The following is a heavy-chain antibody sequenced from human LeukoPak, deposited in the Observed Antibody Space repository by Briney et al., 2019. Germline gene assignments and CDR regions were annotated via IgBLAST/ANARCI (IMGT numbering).Heavy chain of an antibody. CDR3: ARGSTVTTYGAFDY. Sequence: GGSLRLSCAASGFTVSSNYMSWVRQAPGKGLEWVSVIYSGGSTYYADSVKGRFTISGDNSKNTLYLQMNSLRAEDTAVYYCARGSTVTTYGAFDYWGQGTLVTVSS. D-gene: IGHD4-17*01. CDR1: GFTVSSNY. J-gene: IGHJ4*02. CDR2: IYSGGST. V-gene: IGHV3-66*02.